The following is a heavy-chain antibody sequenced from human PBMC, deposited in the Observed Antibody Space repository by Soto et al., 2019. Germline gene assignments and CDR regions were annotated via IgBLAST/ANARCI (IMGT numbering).Heavy chain of an antibody. J-gene: IGHJ4*02. CDR1: GYSFTSYW. CDR3: ARLYTRSSYDF. Sequence: GESLKISCKASGYSFTSYWITWVRQMPGKGLEWMGKIDPSDSYTNYGPSFQGHVTISADKSITTTYLQWSSLKASDTAMYYCARLYTRSSYDFWGQGTLVTVSS. CDR2: IDPSDSYT. V-gene: IGHV5-10-1*01. D-gene: IGHD3-16*01.